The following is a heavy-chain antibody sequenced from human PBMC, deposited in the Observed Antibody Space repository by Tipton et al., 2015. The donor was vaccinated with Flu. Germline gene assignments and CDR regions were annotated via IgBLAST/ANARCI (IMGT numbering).Heavy chain of an antibody. D-gene: IGHD3-10*01. CDR2: IYHSGST. CDR1: GYSISSGYY. Sequence: TLSLTCTVSGYSISSGYYWGWIRQPPGKGLEWIGSIYHSGSTYYNPSLKSRVTISVDTSKNQLSLKLSSVTAADTAVYYCASIPSMVQGVIIPDYYYYGMDVWGQGPTVTVSS. CDR3: ASIPSMVQGVIIPDYYYYGMDV. J-gene: IGHJ6*02. V-gene: IGHV4-38-2*02.